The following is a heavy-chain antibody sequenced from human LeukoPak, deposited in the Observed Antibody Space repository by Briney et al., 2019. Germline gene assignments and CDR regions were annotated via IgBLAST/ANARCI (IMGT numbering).Heavy chain of an antibody. CDR3: ARAVTTDTFDY. CDR1: GGSISSGDYY. V-gene: IGHV4-30-4*01. Sequence: SETLSLTCTVSGGSISSGDYYWSWIRQPPGKGLEWIGYIYYSGSTYYNPSLKSRVTISVDTSKNQFSLKLSSVTAADTAVYYCARAVTTDTFDYWGQGTLVTVSS. J-gene: IGHJ4*02. CDR2: IYYSGST. D-gene: IGHD4-17*01.